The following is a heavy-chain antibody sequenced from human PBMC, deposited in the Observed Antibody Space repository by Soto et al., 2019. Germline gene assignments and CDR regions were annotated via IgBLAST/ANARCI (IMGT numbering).Heavy chain of an antibody. CDR3: ARGVVAVAGTWWFDP. D-gene: IGHD6-19*01. V-gene: IGHV1-46*03. CDR2: INPSGGST. J-gene: IGHJ5*02. CDR1: GYTFTSYY. Sequence: SVKVSCKASGYTFTSYYMHWVRQAPGQGLEWMGIINPSGGSTSYAQKFQGRVTMTRDTSTSTVYMELSSLRSEDTAVYYCARGVVAVAGTWWFDPWGQGTLVTVSS.